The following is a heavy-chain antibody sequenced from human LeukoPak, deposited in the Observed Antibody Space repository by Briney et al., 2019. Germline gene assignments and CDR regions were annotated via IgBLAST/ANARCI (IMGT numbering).Heavy chain of an antibody. CDR1: GFSIEDHS. CDR2: ITWNSGSI. CDR3: ARAHYGGNTRDY. J-gene: IGHJ4*02. Sequence: PGGSLRLSCAASGFSIEDHSMHWVRQAPGKGLEWVSGITWNSGSIQYAESVRGRFTISRDDAENSLYLQLNNLRLEDTAVYYCARAHYGGNTRDYWGQGTLVTVSS. D-gene: IGHD4-23*01. V-gene: IGHV3-9*01.